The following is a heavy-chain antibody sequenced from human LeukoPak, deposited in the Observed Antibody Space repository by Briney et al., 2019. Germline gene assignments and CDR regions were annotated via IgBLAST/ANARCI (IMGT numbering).Heavy chain of an antibody. J-gene: IGHJ4*02. CDR1: GFSFSSYG. D-gene: IGHD4-23*01. V-gene: IGHV3-33*07. CDR3: AQGHYVGNSEFLDN. CDR2: IYNDGGLP. Sequence: GRSLRLSCAASGFSFSSYGMYWVRQAPGKGLEWVALIYNDGGLPNYLDSVRGRFTISRDYSKNTLYLQMDSLRVEDTAVYYCAQGHYVGNSEFLDNWGQGSLVIVSS.